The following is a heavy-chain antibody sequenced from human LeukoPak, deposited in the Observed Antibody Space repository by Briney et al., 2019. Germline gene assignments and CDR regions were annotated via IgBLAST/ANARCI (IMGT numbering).Heavy chain of an antibody. D-gene: IGHD2-2*01. Sequence: PSETLSLTCTVSGGSISGYYWNWIRQPPRKGLEWIAYIYYSGTTDYNPSLKSRVTISVDASRNQFSLKLSSVTAADTAVYYCARDKVPGDYWGRGTLVTVSS. CDR2: IYYSGTT. CDR1: GGSISGYY. J-gene: IGHJ4*02. V-gene: IGHV4-59*01. CDR3: ARDKVPGDY.